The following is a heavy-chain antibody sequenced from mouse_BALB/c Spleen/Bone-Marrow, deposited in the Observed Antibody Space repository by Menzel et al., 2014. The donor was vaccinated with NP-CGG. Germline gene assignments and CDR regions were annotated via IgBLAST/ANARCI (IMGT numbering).Heavy chain of an antibody. CDR2: INPGIGGT. V-gene: IGHV1-54*01. CDR1: GYAFTNYL. Sequence: VQLQQSGDELVRPGTSVKASCKASGYAFTNYLIEWFKQRPGQGLEWIGRINPGIGGTTYNAKFKGKATLTADKSSTTAYMQLSSLTSDDSAFYXXAXFTRDYWGHGTTLTVSS. CDR3: AXFTRDY. J-gene: IGHJ2*01.